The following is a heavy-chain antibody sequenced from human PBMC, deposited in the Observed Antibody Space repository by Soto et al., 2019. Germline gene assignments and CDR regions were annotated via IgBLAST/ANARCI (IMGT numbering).Heavy chain of an antibody. CDR3: VRGDTYYSEWYFQY. CDR1: GFTFKGYY. CDR2: ISTYNGIT. J-gene: IGHJ4*02. Sequence: QIQLVQSGAEVKKPGASVKVSCKTSGFTFKGYYIYWVRQAPGQGLELMGWISTYNGITQYTESLQDRVTMTIETSASTAHLERRSLTSEDTAVYFCVRGDTYYSEWYFQYWGQGTLVIVSS. V-gene: IGHV1-18*01. D-gene: IGHD2-21*01.